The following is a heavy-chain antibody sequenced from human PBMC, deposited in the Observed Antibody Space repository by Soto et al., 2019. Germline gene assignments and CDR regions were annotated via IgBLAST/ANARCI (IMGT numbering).Heavy chain of an antibody. Sequence: SETLSLTCTVSGGSISSYYWSWIRQPPGKGLEWIGYIYYSGSTNYNPSLKSRVTISVDTSKNQFSLKLSSVTAADTAVYYCARDDSSGYKAPCYYYGMDVWGQGTLVTVSS. CDR2: IYYSGST. CDR1: GGSISSYY. D-gene: IGHD3-22*01. CDR3: ARDDSSGYKAPCYYYGMDV. V-gene: IGHV4-59*01. J-gene: IGHJ6*02.